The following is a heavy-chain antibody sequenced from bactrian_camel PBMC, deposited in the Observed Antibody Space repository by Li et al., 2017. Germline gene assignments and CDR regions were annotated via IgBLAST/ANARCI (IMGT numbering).Heavy chain of an antibody. CDR1: GYTFGSNY. CDR3: AAGPWYTDEYKY. Sequence: LRLSCAASGYTFGSNYMSWVRQAPGKGLEWVSSIYNDGSYTFYTQSVMGRFTISRDNAKNTAYQQMSGLKSEDTALYYCAAGPWYTDEYKYWGQGTQVTVS. D-gene: IGHD6*01. V-gene: IGHV3-2*01. J-gene: IGHJ4*01. CDR2: IYNDGSYT.